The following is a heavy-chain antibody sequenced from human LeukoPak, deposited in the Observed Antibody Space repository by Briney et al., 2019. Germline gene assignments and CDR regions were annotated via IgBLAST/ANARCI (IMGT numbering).Heavy chain of an antibody. D-gene: IGHD1-26*01. J-gene: IGHJ4*02. CDR2: IYYSGST. Sequence: PSETLSLTCTVSGGSISSYYWSWIRQPPGKGLEWIGYIYYSGSTNYNASLTNRVTISVDMSKNQFSLKLSSVTAADTAVYYCARSDGNYFDYWGQGTLVTVSS. V-gene: IGHV4-59*01. CDR3: ARSDGNYFDY. CDR1: GGSISSYY.